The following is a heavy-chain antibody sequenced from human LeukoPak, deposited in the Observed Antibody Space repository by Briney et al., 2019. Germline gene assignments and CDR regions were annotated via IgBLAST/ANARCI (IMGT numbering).Heavy chain of an antibody. J-gene: IGHJ4*02. CDR1: GYTFTGYY. V-gene: IGHV1-2*02. D-gene: IGHD3-22*01. CDR2: INPNSGGT. CDR3: ARDTLYYDSSGYYHPFDY. Sequence: ASVKVSYKASGYTFTGYYMHWVRQAPGQGLEWMGWINPNSGGTNYAQKFQGRVTMTRDTSISTAYMELSRLRSDDTAVYYCARDTLYYDSSGYYHPFDYWGQGTLVTVSS.